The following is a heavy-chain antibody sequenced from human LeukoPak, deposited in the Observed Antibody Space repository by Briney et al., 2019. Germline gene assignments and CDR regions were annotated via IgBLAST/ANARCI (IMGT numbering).Heavy chain of an antibody. Sequence: PSETLSLTCTVSGGSIGSYYWSWIRQPPGKGLEWIGYIYYSGSTNYNPSLKSRVTISADRSRNQFSLNLNSVTAADTAVYYCARINWNYFDYWGQGILVTVSS. D-gene: IGHD1-1*01. CDR3: ARINWNYFDY. J-gene: IGHJ4*02. CDR2: IYYSGST. CDR1: GGSIGSYY. V-gene: IGHV4-59*08.